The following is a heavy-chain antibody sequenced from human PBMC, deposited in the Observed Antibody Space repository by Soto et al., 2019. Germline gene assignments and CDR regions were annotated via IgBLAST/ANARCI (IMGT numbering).Heavy chain of an antibody. Sequence: PGGSLRLSCAASGFTFSSYAMHWVRQAPGKGLEWVAVISYDGSNKYYADSVKGRFTISRDNSKNTLYLQMNSLRAEDTAVYYCARDLGRIAAAGTPNWFDPWGQGTLVTVSS. CDR2: ISYDGSNK. J-gene: IGHJ5*02. CDR1: GFTFSSYA. V-gene: IGHV3-30-3*01. CDR3: ARDLGRIAAAGTPNWFDP. D-gene: IGHD6-13*01.